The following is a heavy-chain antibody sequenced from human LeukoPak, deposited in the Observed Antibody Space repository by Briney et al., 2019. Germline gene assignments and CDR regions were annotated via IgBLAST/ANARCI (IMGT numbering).Heavy chain of an antibody. V-gene: IGHV3-53*01. CDR2: IYSGGST. CDR3: ARDPSHYYARYYMDV. J-gene: IGHJ6*03. CDR1: GFTVSSNY. D-gene: IGHD3-10*01. Sequence: GGSLRLSCAASGFTVSSNYMSWVRQAPGKGLEWVSLIYSGGSTYYADSVKGRFTISRDNSKNTLYLQMNSLRAEDTAVYYCARDPSHYYARYYMDVWGKGTTVTVSS.